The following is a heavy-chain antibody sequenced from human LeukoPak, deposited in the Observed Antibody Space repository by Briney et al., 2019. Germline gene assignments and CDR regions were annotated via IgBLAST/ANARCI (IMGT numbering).Heavy chain of an antibody. D-gene: IGHD6-19*01. CDR2: IIPIFGTA. CDR1: GGTFSSYA. CDR3: ARGLIAVAGYYHYYYGMDV. V-gene: IGHV1-69*13. Sequence: SVKVSCKASGGTFSSYAISWVRQAPGQGLEWMGGIIPIFGTANYAQKFQGRVTITADESTSTAYMELSSLRSEDTAVYYCARGLIAVAGYYHYYYGMDVWGQGTTVTVSS. J-gene: IGHJ6*02.